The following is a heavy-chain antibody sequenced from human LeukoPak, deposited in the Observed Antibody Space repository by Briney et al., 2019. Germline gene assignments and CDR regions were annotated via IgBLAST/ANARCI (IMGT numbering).Heavy chain of an antibody. V-gene: IGHV4-59*08. CDR3: ARHSLDSGSFLLFDY. J-gene: IGHJ4*02. Sequence: PSETLSLTCTVSGGSLSSYYWSWIRQPPGKGLEWIGYIYYSGSTNYNPSLKSRVTISVDTSKNQFSLKLSSVTAADTAVYYCARHSLDSGSFLLFDYWGQGTLVTVSP. CDR1: GGSLSSYY. D-gene: IGHD1-26*01. CDR2: IYYSGST.